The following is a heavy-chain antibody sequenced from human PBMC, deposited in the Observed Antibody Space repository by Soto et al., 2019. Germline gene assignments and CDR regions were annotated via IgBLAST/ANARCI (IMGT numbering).Heavy chain of an antibody. V-gene: IGHV3-21*01. CDR3: APRGEVVAAWYFQH. D-gene: IGHD2-15*01. J-gene: IGHJ1*01. Sequence: EVQLVESGGGLVKPGGSLRLSCAASGFTFSSYSMSWVRQAPGKGLEWVSSISSSSSYIYYADSVKGRFTISRDNAKNSLYLQMNSLRAEDTAVYYCAPRGEVVAAWYFQHWGQGTLVTVSS. CDR2: ISSSSSYI. CDR1: GFTFSSYS.